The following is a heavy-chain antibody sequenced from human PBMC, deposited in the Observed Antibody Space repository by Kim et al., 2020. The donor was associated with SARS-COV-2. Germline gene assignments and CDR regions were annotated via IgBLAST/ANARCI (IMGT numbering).Heavy chain of an antibody. CDR2: IRSKAYGGTT. CDR3: TRHSGIVVVPAAMQNYYYYGMDV. J-gene: IGHJ6*02. V-gene: IGHV3-49*03. D-gene: IGHD2-2*01. Sequence: GGSLRLSCTASGFTFGDYAMSWFRQAPGKGLEWVGFIRSKAYGGTTEYAASVQGRFTISRDDSKSIAYLQMNSLKTEDTAVYYCTRHSGIVVVPAAMQNYYYYGMDVWGQGTTVTVSS. CDR1: GFTFGDYA.